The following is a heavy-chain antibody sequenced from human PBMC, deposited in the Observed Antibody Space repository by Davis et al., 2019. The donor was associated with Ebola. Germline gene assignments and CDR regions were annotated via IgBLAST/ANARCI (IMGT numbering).Heavy chain of an antibody. D-gene: IGHD2-21*02. CDR1: GGSISSYY. CDR2: TYYSGST. Sequence: MPSETLSLTCTVSGGSISSYYWSWIRQPPGKGLEWIGYTYYSGSTNYNPSLKSRVTISVDTSKNQFSLKLSSVTAADTAVYYCARTTLTSISDSGLGYNYFAPWGQGTLVTVSS. J-gene: IGHJ5*02. V-gene: IGHV4-59*12. CDR3: ARTTLTSISDSGLGYNYFAP.